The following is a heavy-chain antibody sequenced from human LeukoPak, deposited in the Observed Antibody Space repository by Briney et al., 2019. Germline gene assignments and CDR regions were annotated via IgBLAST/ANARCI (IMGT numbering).Heavy chain of an antibody. V-gene: IGHV1-18*01. Sequence: EASVKVSCKASGYTFTSYGISWVRQAPGQGLEWMGWISAYNGNTNYAQKLQGRVTMTTDTSTSTAYMELRSLRSDDTAVYYCARYPMMVVVNYYYYYMDVWGKGTTVTVSS. CDR1: GYTFTSYG. J-gene: IGHJ6*03. CDR2: ISAYNGNT. CDR3: ARYPMMVVVNYYYYYMDV. D-gene: IGHD3-22*01.